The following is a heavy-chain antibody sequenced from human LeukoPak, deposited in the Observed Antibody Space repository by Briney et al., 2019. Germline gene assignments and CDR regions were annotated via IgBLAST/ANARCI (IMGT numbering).Heavy chain of an antibody. D-gene: IGHD3/OR15-3a*01. V-gene: IGHV3-23*01. J-gene: IGHJ4*02. CDR1: GFTFATYA. CDR3: AKGRGTGTYYYDY. Sequence: SGGSLRLSCAASGFTFATYAMGWVRQAPGKGLEWVAALSGSGISTYYADSVKGRFTISRDNSENTLHLQMTGLKAEDTAFYFCAKGRGTGTYYYDYWGRGTLVTVSS. CDR2: LSGSGIST.